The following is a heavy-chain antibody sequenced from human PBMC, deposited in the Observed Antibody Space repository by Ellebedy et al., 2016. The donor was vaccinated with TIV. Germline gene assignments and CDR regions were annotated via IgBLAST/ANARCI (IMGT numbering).Heavy chain of an antibody. D-gene: IGHD5-12*01. CDR1: GFTFSAFW. CDR3: AREPRGYSYSY. CDR2: IKDDGSDK. V-gene: IGHV3-7*04. Sequence: GGSLRLSCAASGFTFSAFWMSWLRQAPGKGLEWVANIKDDGSDKYYVGSVKGRFTVSRDNAKNSLYLQMDNLRAEDTAIYYCAREPRGYSYSYWGHGTLVTVSS. J-gene: IGHJ4*01.